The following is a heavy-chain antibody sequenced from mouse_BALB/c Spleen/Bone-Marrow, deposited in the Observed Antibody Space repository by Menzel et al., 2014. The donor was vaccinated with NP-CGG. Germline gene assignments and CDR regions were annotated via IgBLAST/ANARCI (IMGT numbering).Heavy chain of an antibody. J-gene: IGHJ4*01. D-gene: IGHD1-1*01. CDR2: IYPGDGDT. V-gene: IGHV1-87*01. CDR1: GYTFTSYW. CDR3: ARGDYGSSYEGAMDY. Sequence: QVQLQQSGAELARPGASVKLSCKASGYTFTSYWMQWVKQRPGQGLEWIGAIYPGDGDTRYTQKFKGKATLTADKSSSTDYMQLSSLAAEDSEVYYCARGDYGSSYEGAMDYWGQGTSVTVSS.